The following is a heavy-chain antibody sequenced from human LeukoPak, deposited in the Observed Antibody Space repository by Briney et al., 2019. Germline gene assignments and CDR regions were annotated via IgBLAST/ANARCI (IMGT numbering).Heavy chain of an antibody. CDR2: ISGNGGIT. CDR3: AKNVGLVVDRPLY. J-gene: IGHJ4*02. Sequence: GGSLKLSCAASGFTFSSYAMSWGRQAPGKGLEWVSAISGNGGITYYADSVKGRFTISRDNSNNTLYLQVNSLRAEDTAIYYCAKNVGLVVDRPLYWGQGTLVTVSS. V-gene: IGHV3-23*01. CDR1: GFTFSSYA. D-gene: IGHD3-22*01.